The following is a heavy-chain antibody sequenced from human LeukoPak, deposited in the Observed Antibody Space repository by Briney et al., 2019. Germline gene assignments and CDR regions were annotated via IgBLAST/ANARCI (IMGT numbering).Heavy chain of an antibody. CDR1: GFTVSGNY. CDR3: ARRGGSGGPQGAFDI. D-gene: IGHD3-10*01. V-gene: IGHV3-53*01. CDR2: IYSGGST. J-gene: IGHJ3*02. Sequence: PGGSLRLSCAASGFTVSGNYMSWVRQAPGRGLEWVSVIYSGGSTYYADSVKGRFTISRDNSKNTLYLQMNSLRAEDTAVYYCARRGGSGGPQGAFDIWGQGTVVTVSS.